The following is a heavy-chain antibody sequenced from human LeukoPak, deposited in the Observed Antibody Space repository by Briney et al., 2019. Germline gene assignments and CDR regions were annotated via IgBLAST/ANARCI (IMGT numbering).Heavy chain of an antibody. CDR2: TSASGSST. V-gene: IGHV3-23*01. J-gene: IGHJ5*02. D-gene: IGHD6-19*01. Sequence: GGSLRLSCAASGFIFRTYAVSSVRQAPGKGLEWVSTTSASGSSTYYADSVQGRFTISRDNSKKTVYLQMNSLRAEDTAVYYCAKGGWNNWFDPWGQGTLVIVSS. CDR3: AKGGWNNWFDP. CDR1: GFIFRTYA.